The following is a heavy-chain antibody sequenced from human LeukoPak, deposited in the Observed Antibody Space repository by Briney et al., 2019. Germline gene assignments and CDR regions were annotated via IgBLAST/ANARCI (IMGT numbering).Heavy chain of an antibody. J-gene: IGHJ6*02. Sequence: GGSLRLSCAASGFTFSGYGMHWVRQAPGKGLEWVTFVRYDGSTKYYADSVKGRFTISRDNSKNTLYLQMNSLRAEDTAVYYCARDLAGYYGMDVWGQGTTVTVSS. CDR3: ARDLAGYYGMDV. D-gene: IGHD3-10*01. CDR1: GFTFSGYG. V-gene: IGHV3-30*02. CDR2: VRYDGSTK.